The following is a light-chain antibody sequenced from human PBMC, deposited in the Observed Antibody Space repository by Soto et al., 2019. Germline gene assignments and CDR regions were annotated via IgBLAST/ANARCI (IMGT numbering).Light chain of an antibody. Sequence: EIVLTQSTGTLSLSPGERATLSCRASQSVSATYLAWYQQKPGQAPRLLIYGASNRATGIPDRFTGSGSGTDFTLTISRLEPEDFAVYFCQQYVSSPMYTFGQGTKLEIK. CDR2: GAS. J-gene: IGKJ2*01. CDR1: QSVSATY. V-gene: IGKV3-20*01. CDR3: QQYVSSPMYT.